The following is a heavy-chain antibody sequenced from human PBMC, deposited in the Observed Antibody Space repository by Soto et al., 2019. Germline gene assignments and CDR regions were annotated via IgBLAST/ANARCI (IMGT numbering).Heavy chain of an antibody. CDR1: GFTFSSYA. Sequence: QVQLVESGGGVVQPGRSLRLSCAASGFTFSSYAMHWVRQAPGKGLEWVAVISYDGSNKYYADSVKGRFTISRDNSKNTLYLQMNSLRAEDTAVYYCARVGDKYYFDYWGQGTLVTVSS. CDR2: ISYDGSNK. CDR3: ARVGDKYYFDY. J-gene: IGHJ4*02. D-gene: IGHD2-21*01. V-gene: IGHV3-30-3*01.